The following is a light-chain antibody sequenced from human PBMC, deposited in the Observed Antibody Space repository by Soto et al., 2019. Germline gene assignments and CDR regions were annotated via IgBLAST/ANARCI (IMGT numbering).Light chain of an antibody. CDR1: SSNIGNQY. CDR2: NDV. Sequence: QSVLTQPPSASGTPGQRVTISCSGSSSNIGNQYVYWYQQLPGTAPKLLLYNDVHRPSGVPDRFSGSKSGTSASLATSGLRSEDEADYYCASWDASLTAVFFGGGTKLTVL. V-gene: IGLV1-47*02. J-gene: IGLJ2*01. CDR3: ASWDASLTAVF.